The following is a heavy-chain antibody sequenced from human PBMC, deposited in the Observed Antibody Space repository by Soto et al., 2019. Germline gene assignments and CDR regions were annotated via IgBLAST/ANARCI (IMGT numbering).Heavy chain of an antibody. CDR3: AKVRGTFCSSNSCYDYDY. D-gene: IGHD2-2*01. V-gene: IGHV3-23*01. Sequence: EVQLLESGGGLVQPGTSLRLSCETSGFTFSSYAMSWVRQAPGKGLEWVSAISGSGGSTFYADSVKGRFTISRDNSKNTLYLRMKRRRGEDTAVYVCAKVRGTFCSSNSCYDYDYWGQGTLVTVS. CDR1: GFTFSSYA. CDR2: ISGSGGST. J-gene: IGHJ4*02.